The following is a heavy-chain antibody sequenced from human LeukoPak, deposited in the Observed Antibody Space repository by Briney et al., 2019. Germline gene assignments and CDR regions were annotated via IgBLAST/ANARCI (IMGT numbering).Heavy chain of an antibody. V-gene: IGHV3-48*02. CDR3: ARDDSSNSGHFDL. CDR1: GFTFSNYN. Sequence: GGSLRLSCAASGFTFSNYNMNWVRQAPGKGLEWVSYISSSSDTMFYPDSVKGRFTISRDNAKSSLYLQMYSLRDEDTAVYYCARDDSSNSGHFDLWGRGTLVAVSS. J-gene: IGHJ2*01. D-gene: IGHD6-13*01. CDR2: ISSSSDTM.